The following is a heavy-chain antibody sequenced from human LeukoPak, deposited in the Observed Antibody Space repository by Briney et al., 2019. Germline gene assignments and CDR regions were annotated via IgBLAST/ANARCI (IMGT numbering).Heavy chain of an antibody. CDR2: MNHSGSA. CDR3: AREGIAAAGTEYYFYYYMDV. J-gene: IGHJ6*03. D-gene: IGHD6-13*01. CDR1: GGSFSGYY. V-gene: IGHV4-34*01. Sequence: SETLSLTCAVYGGSFSGYYWTWIRQPPGKGLEWIGEMNHSGSANYNPSLKSRVTISVDTSKNQFSLKLSSVTAADTAVYYCAREGIAAAGTEYYFYYYMDVWGKGTTVTISS.